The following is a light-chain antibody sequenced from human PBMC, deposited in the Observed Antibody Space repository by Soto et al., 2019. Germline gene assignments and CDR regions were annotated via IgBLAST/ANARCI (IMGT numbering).Light chain of an antibody. CDR3: SSYTSSSTRV. CDR2: EVT. J-gene: IGLJ1*01. Sequence: QSVLTQPASVSGSPGQSITISCTGTSSVVGGYNSVSWYQQPQGKAPELVIYEVTNRASGISNRFSGSKAGNTASLTISGLQAEDEADYFCSSYTSSSTRVFGTGTKVTVL. CDR1: SSVVGGYNS. V-gene: IGLV2-14*01.